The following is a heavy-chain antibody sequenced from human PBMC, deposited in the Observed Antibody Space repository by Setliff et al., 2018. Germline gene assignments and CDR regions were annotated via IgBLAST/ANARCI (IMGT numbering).Heavy chain of an antibody. CDR3: ARANDYSSGWYFYYYGMDV. D-gene: IGHD6-19*01. Sequence: ASVKVSCKASGYTFTNYAIHWVRQAPGQRLEWMGWINAGNGNTKYSQKFQGRVTMTTDTSTSTAYMELRSLRSDDTAVYYCARANDYSSGWYFYYYGMDVWGQGTTVTVSS. CDR1: GYTFTNYA. J-gene: IGHJ6*02. CDR2: INAGNGNT. V-gene: IGHV1-3*01.